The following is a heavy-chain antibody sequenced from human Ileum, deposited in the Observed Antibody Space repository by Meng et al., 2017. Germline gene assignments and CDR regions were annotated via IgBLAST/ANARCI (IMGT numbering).Heavy chain of an antibody. CDR1: GFTFSTYW. V-gene: IGHV3-7*01. CDR2: INEDGGEK. CDR3: ARDMEGRIAVTHSKNFDY. D-gene: IGHD6-19*01. J-gene: IGHJ4*02. Sequence: GGSLRLSCAASGFTFSTYWMSWVRQAPGKGLEWVANINEDGGEKYYVDSVKGRFTISRDNAENSLYLQMNSLRAEDTAVYYCARDMEGRIAVTHSKNFDYWGQGTLVTVSS.